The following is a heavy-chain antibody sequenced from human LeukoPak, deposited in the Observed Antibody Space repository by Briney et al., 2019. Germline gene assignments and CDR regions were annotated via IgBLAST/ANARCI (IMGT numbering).Heavy chain of an antibody. CDR1: GGSISSYY. J-gene: IGHJ4*02. CDR2: IYTSGST. V-gene: IGHV4-4*07. D-gene: IGHD3-10*01. CDR3: ARVGMVRGVIINDY. Sequence: SETLSLTCTVSGGSISSYYWSWIRQPAGKGLEWIGRIYTSGSTNYNPSLKSRVTMSVDTSKNQFSLKLSSVTAADTAVYYCARVGMVRGVIINDYWGQGTLVTVSS.